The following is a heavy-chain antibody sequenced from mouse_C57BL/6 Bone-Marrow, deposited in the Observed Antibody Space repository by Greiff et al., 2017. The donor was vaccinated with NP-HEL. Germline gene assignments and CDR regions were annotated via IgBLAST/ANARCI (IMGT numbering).Heavy chain of an antibody. CDR2: IDPENGDT. CDR3: TTEATVVVYYYAMDY. Sequence: VQLQQSGAELVRPGASVKLSCTASGFNIKDDYMPWVKQRPEQGLEWIGWIDPENGDTEYASKFQGKATITADTSSNTAYLQLSSLTSEDTAVYYSTTEATVVVYYYAMDYWGQGTSVTVSS. V-gene: IGHV14-4*01. D-gene: IGHD1-1*01. CDR1: GFNIKDDY. J-gene: IGHJ4*01.